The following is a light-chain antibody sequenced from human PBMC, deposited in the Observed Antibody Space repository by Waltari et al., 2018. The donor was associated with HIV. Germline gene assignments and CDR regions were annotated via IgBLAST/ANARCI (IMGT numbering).Light chain of an antibody. CDR3: QQYKDWPRRT. CDR1: QSVSSN. CDR2: GAY. Sequence: EIVMTQSPATLSVSPGERAALSCRASQSVSSNCLWYQQNPAQSPRVLIYGAYTRATGIPARFSGSGSGTEFTLTIRSLQSEDFAVYDCQQYKDWPRRTFGGGTKVEIK. J-gene: IGKJ4*01. V-gene: IGKV3-15*01.